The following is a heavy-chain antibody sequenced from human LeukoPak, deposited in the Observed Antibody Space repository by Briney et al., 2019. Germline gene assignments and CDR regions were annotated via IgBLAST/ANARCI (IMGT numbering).Heavy chain of an antibody. J-gene: IGHJ5*02. CDR3: ARDSSGIAVAGTWFDP. CDR2: ISSSSSYI. D-gene: IGHD6-19*01. Sequence: PGGSLRLSCAASGFTFSSYSMNWVRQAPGKGLEWVSSISSSSSYIYYADSVKGRFTISRDNAKNSLYLQMNSLRAEDTAVYYCARDSSGIAVAGTWFDPWGQGTLVTVSS. CDR1: GFTFSSYS. V-gene: IGHV3-21*01.